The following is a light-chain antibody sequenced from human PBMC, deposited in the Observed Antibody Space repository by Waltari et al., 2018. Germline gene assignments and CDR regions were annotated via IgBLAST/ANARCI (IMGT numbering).Light chain of an antibody. Sequence: QSALTQPASVSGSPGQSITLSCTGTSSDVGNYNLFSWYQQYPCKAPKVVIYDDNRRPSGVSDRFSGSKSGNTASLTISGVQAEDEADYYCCSYAGSYTWVFGGGTKLTVL. J-gene: IGLJ3*02. CDR3: CSYAGSYTWV. CDR2: DDN. CDR1: SSDVGNYNL. V-gene: IGLV2-23*01.